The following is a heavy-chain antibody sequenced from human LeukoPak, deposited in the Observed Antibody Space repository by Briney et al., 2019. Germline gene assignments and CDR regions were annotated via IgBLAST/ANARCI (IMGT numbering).Heavy chain of an antibody. J-gene: IGHJ4*02. Sequence: GGSLRLSCAASGFTFSSYGMSWVRQAPGKGLEWVSAISGSGGSTYYADSVKGRFTISRDNSKNTLYLQINSLRAEDTAVYYCAKDVLLWFGELLPTFDYWGQGTLVTVSS. D-gene: IGHD3-10*01. CDR3: AKDVLLWFGELLPTFDY. V-gene: IGHV3-23*01. CDR2: ISGSGGST. CDR1: GFTFSSYG.